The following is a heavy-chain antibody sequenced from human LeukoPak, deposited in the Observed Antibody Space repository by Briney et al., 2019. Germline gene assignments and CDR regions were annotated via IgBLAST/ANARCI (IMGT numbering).Heavy chain of an antibody. J-gene: IGHJ4*02. V-gene: IGHV1-69*13. Sequence: ASVKVSCKASGGTFSSCAISWVRQAPGQGLEWMGGIIPIFGTANYAQKFQGRVTITADESTSTAYMELSSLRSEDTAVYYCARVVVVPAARRPLYYFDYWGQGTLVTVSS. CDR1: GGTFSSCA. CDR3: ARVVVVPAARRPLYYFDY. CDR2: IIPIFGTA. D-gene: IGHD2-2*01.